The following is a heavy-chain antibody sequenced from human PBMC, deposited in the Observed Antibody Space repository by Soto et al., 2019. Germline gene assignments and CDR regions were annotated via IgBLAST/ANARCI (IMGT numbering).Heavy chain of an antibody. CDR1: GGSFSGYY. V-gene: IGHV4-34*01. CDR2: INHSGST. Sequence: SETLSLTCAVYGGSFSGYYWSWIRQPPGKGLEWIGEINHSGSTNYNPSLKSRVTISVDTSKNQFSLKLSSVTAADTAVYYCARERYIAVAASCFDYWGQGTLVTVSS. J-gene: IGHJ4*02. D-gene: IGHD6-19*01. CDR3: ARERYIAVAASCFDY.